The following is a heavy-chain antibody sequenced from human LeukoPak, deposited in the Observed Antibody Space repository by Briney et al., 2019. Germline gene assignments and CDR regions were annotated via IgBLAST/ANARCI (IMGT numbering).Heavy chain of an antibody. V-gene: IGHV3-21*01. CDR2: ISSSSSYI. Sequence: GGSLRLSCAASGFTFSSYSMNWVRQAPGKGLEWVSSISSSSSYIYYADSVKGRFTISRDNAKNSLYLQMNSLRAEDTAVYYCASLALYDSSGHYPYSAPLNYWGQGTLVTVSS. CDR1: GFTFSSYS. J-gene: IGHJ4*02. CDR3: ASLALYDSSGHYPYSAPLNY. D-gene: IGHD3-22*01.